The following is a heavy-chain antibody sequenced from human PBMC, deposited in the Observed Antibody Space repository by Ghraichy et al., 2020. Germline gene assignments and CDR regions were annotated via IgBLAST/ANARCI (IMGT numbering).Heavy chain of an antibody. V-gene: IGHV4-34*01. CDR1: GGSFSGYY. J-gene: IGHJ3*02. Sequence: SETLSLTCAVYGGSFSGYYWSWIRQPPGKGLEWIGEINHSGSTNYNPSLKSRVTISVDTSKNQFSLKLSSVTAADTAVYYCARGQRIRKRITLIVVVIRAGFDAFDIWGQGTMVTVSS. D-gene: IGHD3-22*01. CDR2: INHSGST. CDR3: ARGQRIRKRITLIVVVIRAGFDAFDI.